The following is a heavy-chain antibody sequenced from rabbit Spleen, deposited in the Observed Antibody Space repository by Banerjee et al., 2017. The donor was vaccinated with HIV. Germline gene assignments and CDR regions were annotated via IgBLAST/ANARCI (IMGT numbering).Heavy chain of an antibody. CDR3: ARGSATMTMVIIGYYFNL. CDR1: GFDFSSYY. V-gene: IGHV1S7*01. J-gene: IGHJ4*01. CDR2: IDPVFGSA. D-gene: IGHD2-1*01. Sequence: QLKESGGGLVQPGGSLKLSCKASGFDFSSYYMSWVRQAPGKGLEWIGYIDPVFGSAYYASWVNGRFSISRENTQNTVSLQLNSLTAADTATYFCARGSATMTMVIIGYYFNLWGPGTLVTVS.